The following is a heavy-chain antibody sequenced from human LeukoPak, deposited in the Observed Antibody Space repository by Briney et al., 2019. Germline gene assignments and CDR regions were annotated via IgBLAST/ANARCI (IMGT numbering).Heavy chain of an antibody. J-gene: IGHJ4*02. CDR3: ARQVADYFDY. D-gene: IGHD6-19*01. CDR1: GGSISSGDYY. V-gene: IGHV4-30-4*08. Sequence: PSQTLSLTCTVSGGSISSGDYYWTWIRQPPGKGLEWIGYIYYSENTYYNPSLKSRVTMSVDTSKNQFSLKLSSVTAADTAVYYCARQVADYFDYWGQGTLVTVSS. CDR2: IYYSENT.